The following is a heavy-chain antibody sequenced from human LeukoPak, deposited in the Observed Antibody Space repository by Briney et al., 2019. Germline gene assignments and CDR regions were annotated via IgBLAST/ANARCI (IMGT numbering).Heavy chain of an antibody. CDR2: IYYSGST. J-gene: IGHJ3*02. D-gene: IGHD3-22*01. CDR1: GGSISSYY. CDR3: ARESYYDSGGYYPDAFDI. Sequence: SETLSLTCTVSGGSISSYYWSWIRQPPGKGLEWIGYIYYSGSTNYNPSLKSRVTISVDTSKNQFSLKLTSVTAADTAVYYCARESYYDSGGYYPDAFDIWGQGTMVTVSS. V-gene: IGHV4-59*01.